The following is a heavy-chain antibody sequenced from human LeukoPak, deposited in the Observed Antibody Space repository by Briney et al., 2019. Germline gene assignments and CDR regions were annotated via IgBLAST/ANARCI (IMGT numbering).Heavy chain of an antibody. Sequence: PSETLSLTCTVSGGSISSSSYYWGWIRQPPGKGLEWIGSIYYSGSTYYNPSLKSRVTISVDTSKNQFSLKLSSVTAADTAVYYCARKYYGSGSYYKDINFDYCGQGTLVTVSS. V-gene: IGHV4-39*01. CDR1: GGSISSSSYY. D-gene: IGHD3-10*01. CDR3: ARKYYGSGSYYKDINFDY. J-gene: IGHJ4*02. CDR2: IYYSGST.